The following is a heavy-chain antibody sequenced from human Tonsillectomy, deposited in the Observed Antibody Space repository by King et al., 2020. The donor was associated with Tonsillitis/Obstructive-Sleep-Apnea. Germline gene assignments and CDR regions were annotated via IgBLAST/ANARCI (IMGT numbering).Heavy chain of an antibody. D-gene: IGHD4-11*01. J-gene: IGHJ5*02. V-gene: IGHV3-30*18. CDR3: AKEGGFGLYSTYGNCFDP. CDR1: GFTFSSYG. Sequence: QVQLVESGGGVVQPGRSLRLSCAASGFTFSSYGMHWVRQAPGKGLEWVAVISYDGSNKYYADSVKGRFTISRDNSKNTLYLQMNSLRAEDTAVYYCAKEGGFGLYSTYGNCFDPWGQGTLVTVSS. CDR2: ISYDGSNK.